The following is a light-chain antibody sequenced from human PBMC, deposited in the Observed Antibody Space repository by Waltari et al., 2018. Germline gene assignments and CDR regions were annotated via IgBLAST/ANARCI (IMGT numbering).Light chain of an antibody. V-gene: IGLV2-11*01. CDR3: CSYAGSYTLWV. CDR1: SSDVGGYNY. CDR2: DVS. Sequence: QSALTPPRSVSGSPGQSVTISCTGTSSDVGGYNYFSLYQQHPGKAPKLMIYDVSKRPSGVPDRFSGSKSGNTASLTISGLQAEDEADYYCCSYAGSYTLWVFGGGTKLTVL. J-gene: IGLJ3*02.